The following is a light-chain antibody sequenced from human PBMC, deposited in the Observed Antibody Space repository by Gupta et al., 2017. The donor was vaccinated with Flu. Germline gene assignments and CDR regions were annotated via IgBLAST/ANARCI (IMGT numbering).Light chain of an antibody. CDR3: SSYAGSNNVF. V-gene: IGLV2-8*01. CDR1: SSDVGAYNR. CDR2: EVN. Sequence: QSALTHPPSASGSPGQSVTISCTGSSSDVGAYNRVSWYQQHPGKAPKVMIFEVNKRPSGVPNRFSGSKSGNTASLTVSGLQAEDEADYYCSSYAGSNNVFFGGGTKLTVL. J-gene: IGLJ2*01.